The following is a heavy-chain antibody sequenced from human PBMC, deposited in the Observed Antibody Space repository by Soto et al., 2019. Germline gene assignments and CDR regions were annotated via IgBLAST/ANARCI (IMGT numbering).Heavy chain of an antibody. CDR1: GGSISSGGYY. V-gene: IGHV4-31*03. Sequence: LSLTCTVSGGSISSGGYYWSWIRQHPGKGLEWIGYIYYSGSTYYNPSLKSRVTISVDTSKNQFSLKLSSVTAADTAVYYCARVAAYGYCSGGSCYSDWFDPWGQGTLVTVSS. CDR3: ARVAAYGYCSGGSCYSDWFDP. D-gene: IGHD2-15*01. J-gene: IGHJ5*02. CDR2: IYYSGST.